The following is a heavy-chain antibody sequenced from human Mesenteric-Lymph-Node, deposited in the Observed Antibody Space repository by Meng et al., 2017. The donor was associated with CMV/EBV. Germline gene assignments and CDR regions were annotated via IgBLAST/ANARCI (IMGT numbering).Heavy chain of an antibody. CDR1: GFTFSSYW. V-gene: IGHV3-74*01. CDR2: INSDGSST. Sequence: GESLKISCAASGFTFSSYWMHWVRQAPGKGLVWVSRINSDGSSTSYADSVKGRFTISRDNAKNSLYLQMNSLIVEDTAVYFCARAIYADWLLFSHWGQGAQVTVSS. J-gene: IGHJ4*02. D-gene: IGHD3-9*01. CDR3: ARAIYADWLLFSH.